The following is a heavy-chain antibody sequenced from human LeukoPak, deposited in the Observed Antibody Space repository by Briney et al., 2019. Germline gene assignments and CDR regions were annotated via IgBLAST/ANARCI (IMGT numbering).Heavy chain of an antibody. Sequence: ASVKVSCKASGYTFTSYGISWVRQAPGQGLEWMGWISAYNGNTNYAQKLQGRVTMTTDTSTSTAYMELRSLRSDDTAVYYCERDQGHVLARFNWFDPWGQGTLVTVSS. CDR2: ISAYNGNT. D-gene: IGHD3-3*01. CDR3: ERDQGHVLARFNWFDP. CDR1: GYTFTSYG. J-gene: IGHJ5*02. V-gene: IGHV1-18*01.